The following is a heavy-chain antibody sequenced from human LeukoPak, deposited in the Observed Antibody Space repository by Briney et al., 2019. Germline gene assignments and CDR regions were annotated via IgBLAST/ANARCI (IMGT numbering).Heavy chain of an antibody. V-gene: IGHV3-7*01. J-gene: IGHJ3*02. Sequence: VGSLRLSCAASGFTFSSYHMSWVRQAPGKGLEWVAKITQDGSEKYYMDSVKGRFTISRDNGKNSLYLQMNSLRAEDTAVYFCARDWRQDNAFDMWGRGTMVTVSS. D-gene: IGHD2-15*01. CDR3: ARDWRQDNAFDM. CDR2: ITQDGSEK. CDR1: GFTFSSYH.